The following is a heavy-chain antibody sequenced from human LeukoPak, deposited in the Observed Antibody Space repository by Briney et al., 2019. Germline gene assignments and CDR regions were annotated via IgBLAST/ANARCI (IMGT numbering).Heavy chain of an antibody. J-gene: IGHJ4*02. Sequence: PSETLSLTCTVSGGSISSYYWSWIRQPPGKRLEWIGYSSYSGSTNYNPSLKRRVTLLVDTSKNQSPLNLCSVTAADTAVYYCARGTDYGDSWGQGTLVTVSS. V-gene: IGHV4-59*01. CDR3: ARGTDYGDS. D-gene: IGHD2-2*01. CDR1: GGSISSYY. CDR2: SSYSGST.